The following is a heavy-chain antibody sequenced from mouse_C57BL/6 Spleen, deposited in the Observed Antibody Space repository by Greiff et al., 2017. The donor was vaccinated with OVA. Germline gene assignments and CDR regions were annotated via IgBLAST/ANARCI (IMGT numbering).Heavy chain of an antibody. J-gene: IGHJ2*01. CDR2: IHPNSGST. D-gene: IGHD1-1*01. Sequence: QVQLQQPGAELVKPGASVKLSCKASGYTFTSYWMHWVKQRPGQGLEWIGMIHPNSGSTNYNEKFKSKATLTVDKSSSTAYMQLSSLTSEYSAVSYCARSGGGYYFGDWGQGTTLTVSS. CDR3: ARSGGGYYFGD. CDR1: GYTFTSYW. V-gene: IGHV1-64*01.